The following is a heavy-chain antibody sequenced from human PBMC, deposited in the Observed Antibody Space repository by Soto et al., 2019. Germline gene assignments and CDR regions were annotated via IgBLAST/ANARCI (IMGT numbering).Heavy chain of an antibody. J-gene: IGHJ6*02. V-gene: IGHV1-18*01. CDR3: ERLNCSSNSCSTFYYCCGRDV. CDR2: ISGYNGNT. D-gene: IGHD2-2*02. Sequence: QVQLVQSGAEVKKPGASVKVSCKASGYTFISYGISWLRQAPGQGPEWMGWISGYNGNTIYAEKVQGRLTMTTDTSTSTTNMEMRGLSADDTAVSYCERLNCSSNSCSTFYYCCGRDVWGQGTTVTVSS. CDR1: GYTFISYG.